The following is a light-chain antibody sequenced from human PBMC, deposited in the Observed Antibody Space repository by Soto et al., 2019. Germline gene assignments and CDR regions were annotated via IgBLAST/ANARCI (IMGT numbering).Light chain of an antibody. J-gene: IGKJ4*01. CDR2: SAS. V-gene: IGKV3-15*01. Sequence: EMVMTQSPATLSVSPGERATLSCRAGQSVSSNLAWYQQKPGQAPRLLIYSASTRATGIPARFSGSGSGTEFTLTISSLQSEDLAVYYCQQYNNWTRTFGGGTKVDIK. CDR1: QSVSSN. CDR3: QQYNNWTRT.